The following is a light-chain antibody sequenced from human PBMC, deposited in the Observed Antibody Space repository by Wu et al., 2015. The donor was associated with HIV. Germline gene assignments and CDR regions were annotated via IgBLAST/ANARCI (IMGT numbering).Light chain of an antibody. Sequence: EIVLTQSPATLSFSPGERATLSCRASQSVSGTLAWYQQQPGQAPRLLIYDASTRATGIPARFSGSGSGTDFTLTISRLEPEDFAVYYRQQYGSSPLTFGGGTKVEIK. CDR3: QQYGSSPLT. J-gene: IGKJ4*01. CDR1: QSVSGT. CDR2: DAS. V-gene: IGKV3-20*01.